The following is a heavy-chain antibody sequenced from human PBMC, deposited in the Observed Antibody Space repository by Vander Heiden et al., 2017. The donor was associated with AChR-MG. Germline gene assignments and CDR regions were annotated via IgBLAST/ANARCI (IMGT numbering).Heavy chain of an antibody. CDR1: GSTFPTYY. D-gene: IGHD1-26*01. CDR2: INPSLDST. J-gene: IGHJ4*02. V-gene: IGHV1-46*01. CDR3: ARELTGSFYFDF. Sequence: QVPLVQSGAEVKQPGASLTVSCTTSGSTFPTYYMHWVRQAQGQGLEWVGTINPSLDSTHYAQKFQGRVRRTRDRSTKTVYRDMTSLRPEDTAVYDCARELTGSFYFDFWGQGSLVTVSA.